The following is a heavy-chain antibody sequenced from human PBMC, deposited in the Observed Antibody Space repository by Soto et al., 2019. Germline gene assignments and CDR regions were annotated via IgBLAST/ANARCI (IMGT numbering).Heavy chain of an antibody. V-gene: IGHV3-33*01. J-gene: IGHJ6*02. Sequence: GSLRLSCAASGFTFNNYGMHWVRQAPGKGLEWVAVIWNDGNGYYYANSVKGRFTISRDNSKNTLYLQMSSLRVEDTAVYYCARRQISPPTRGAASARGGMDVWGQGTTVTVSS. CDR3: ARRQISPPTRGAASARGGMDV. CDR1: GFTFNNYG. CDR2: IWNDGNGY. D-gene: IGHD6-13*01.